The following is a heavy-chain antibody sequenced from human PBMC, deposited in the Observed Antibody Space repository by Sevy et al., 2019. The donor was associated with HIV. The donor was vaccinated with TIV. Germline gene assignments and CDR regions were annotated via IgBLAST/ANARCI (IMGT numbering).Heavy chain of an antibody. CDR1: GHSISDYY. V-gene: IGHV4-38-2*02. CDR2: AYHSGTT. CDR3: ARDFGVRGPTAVTNCFDP. Sequence: SETLSLTCAVSGHSISDYYWGWIRQPPGKGLEWIATAYHSGTTYYNPSLKSRVTISVDTSKNHFSLKLTSVTAADTAVYYCARDFGVRGPTAVTNCFDPWGQGTLVTVSS. D-gene: IGHD3-10*01. J-gene: IGHJ5*02.